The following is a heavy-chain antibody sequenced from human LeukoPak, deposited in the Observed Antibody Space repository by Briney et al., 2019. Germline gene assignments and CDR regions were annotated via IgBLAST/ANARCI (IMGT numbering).Heavy chain of an antibody. V-gene: IGHV1-69*13. CDR2: IIPIFGTA. J-gene: IGHJ4*02. CDR3: ARGGIAAAGSFDY. CDR1: GGSFSSDA. D-gene: IGHD6-13*01. Sequence: SVKVSCKASGGSFSSDAISWVRQAPGQGLEWMGGIIPIFGTANYAQKFQGRVTITADESTSTAYMELRSLRSEDTAVYHCARGGIAAAGSFDYWGQGTLVTVSS.